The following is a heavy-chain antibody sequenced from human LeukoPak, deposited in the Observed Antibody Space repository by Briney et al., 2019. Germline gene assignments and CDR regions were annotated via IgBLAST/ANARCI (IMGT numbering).Heavy chain of an antibody. D-gene: IGHD2-15*01. CDR3: ARDGRMEYCSGGSCPYYYYGMDV. CDR2: IIPILGIA. J-gene: IGHJ6*02. V-gene: IGHV1-69*04. CDR1: GGTFSSYA. Sequence: SVKVSWKASGGTFSSYAISWVRQAPGQGLEWMGRIIPILGIANYAQKLQGRVTMTRDTSTSTVYMELSSLRSEDTAVYYCARDGRMEYCSGGSCPYYYYGMDVWGQGTTVTVSS.